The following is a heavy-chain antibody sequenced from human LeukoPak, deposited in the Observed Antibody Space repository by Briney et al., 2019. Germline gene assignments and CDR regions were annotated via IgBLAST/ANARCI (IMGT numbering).Heavy chain of an antibody. CDR3: ASSRRGGYYDSSGHYRFDY. CDR2: IYYSGST. D-gene: IGHD3-22*01. J-gene: IGHJ4*02. CDR1: GGSISSGGYY. V-gene: IGHV4-61*08. Sequence: SETLSLTCTVSGGSISSGGYYWSWIRQHPGKGLEWIGYIYYSGSTNYNPSLKSRHTISADTSKNQFSLKLSSVTAADTAVYYCASSRRGGYYDSSGHYRFDYWGQGTLVTVSS.